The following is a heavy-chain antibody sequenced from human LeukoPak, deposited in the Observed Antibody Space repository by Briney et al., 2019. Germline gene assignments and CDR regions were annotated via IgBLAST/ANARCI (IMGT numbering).Heavy chain of an antibody. CDR3: AKFKGSTVTRLEEFDY. CDR1: GFTFDDYA. J-gene: IGHJ4*02. CDR2: ISWNSGSI. V-gene: IGHV3-9*01. Sequence: PGGSLRLSCAASGFTFDDYAMHWVRQAPGKGLEWVSGISWNSGSIGYADSVKGRFTISRDNAKNSLYLQMNSLRAEDTALYYCAKFKGSTVTRLEEFDYWGQGTLVTVSS. D-gene: IGHD4-17*01.